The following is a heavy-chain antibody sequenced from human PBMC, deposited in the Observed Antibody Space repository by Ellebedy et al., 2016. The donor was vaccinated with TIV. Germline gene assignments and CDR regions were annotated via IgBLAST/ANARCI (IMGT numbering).Heavy chain of an antibody. CDR2: INPDSGGT. D-gene: IGHD6-13*01. J-gene: IGHJ6*02. Sequence: ASVKVSCKASGYTFTGYYIHWVRQAPGRGLEWMGWINPDSGGTNFAQELQGRVTMTRDTSINTVYMDLQRLESDDTAVYYCARVRRGSSGMDVWGQGTTVTVSS. CDR3: ARVRRGSSGMDV. V-gene: IGHV1-2*02. CDR1: GYTFTGYY.